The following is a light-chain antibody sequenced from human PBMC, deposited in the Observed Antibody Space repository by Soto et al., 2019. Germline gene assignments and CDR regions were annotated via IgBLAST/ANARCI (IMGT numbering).Light chain of an antibody. J-gene: IGLJ3*02. CDR2: HNI. Sequence: SYELSQAPSVSVSAGQTASITCSGNELGDKYVSWYQMKPGQSPVLVISHNIKRPSGIPERFSGSNSGNTATLTISGTQAMDDADYYCQAWDSSTVVFGGGTQLTVL. CDR1: ELGDKY. CDR3: QAWDSSTVV. V-gene: IGLV3-1*01.